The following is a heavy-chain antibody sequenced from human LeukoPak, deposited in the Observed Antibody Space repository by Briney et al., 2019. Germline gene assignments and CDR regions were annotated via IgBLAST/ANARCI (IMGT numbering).Heavy chain of an antibody. CDR2: IKQDGSEK. CDR1: GFTFSSYW. V-gene: IGHV3-7*01. Sequence: GGSLRLSCAASGFTFSSYWMSWVRQAPGKGLEWVANIKQDGSEKYYVDSVKGRFTISRDDAKNSVYLQMNSLRAEDTAVYYCASCPWFGEDVGYWGQGTLVTVSS. J-gene: IGHJ4*02. D-gene: IGHD3-10*01. CDR3: ASCPWFGEDVGY.